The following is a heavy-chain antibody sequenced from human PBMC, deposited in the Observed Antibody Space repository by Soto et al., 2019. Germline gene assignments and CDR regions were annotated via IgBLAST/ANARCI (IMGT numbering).Heavy chain of an antibody. V-gene: IGHV3-23*01. CDR3: GKLGSGSCYSYADY. J-gene: IGHJ4*02. D-gene: IGHD2-15*01. CDR2: ISGSDGST. CDR1: GFTFSGYA. Sequence: EVQLLESGGGLVQPGGSLRLSCTASGFTFSGYAMNWVRQAPGKGLEWVSVISGSDGSTYYADSVKGRFTISRDNSKNTVYLQMNSLRAEDTAVYYCGKLGSGSCYSYADYRGQGTLVTVSS.